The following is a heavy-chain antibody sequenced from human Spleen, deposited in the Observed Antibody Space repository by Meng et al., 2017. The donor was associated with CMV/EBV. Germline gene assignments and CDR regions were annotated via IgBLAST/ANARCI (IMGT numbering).Heavy chain of an antibody. CDR3: AKDPVLLWFGDRLGVFY. J-gene: IGHJ4*02. V-gene: IGHV3-23*01. CDR1: GFTFSSYA. D-gene: IGHD3-10*01. CDR2: ISSSSSYI. Sequence: GESLKISCAASGFTFSSYAMSWVRQAPGKGLEWVSSISSSSSYIYYADSVKGRFTISRDNSKNTLYLQMNSLRAEDTAVYYCAKDPVLLWFGDRLGVFYWGQGTLVTVSS.